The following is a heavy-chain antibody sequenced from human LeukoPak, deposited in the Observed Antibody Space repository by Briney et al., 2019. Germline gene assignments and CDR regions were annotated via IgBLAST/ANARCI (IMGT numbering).Heavy chain of an antibody. CDR2: IRNKANSYTT. Sequence: GGSLRLSCAASGFTFSDHYMDWVRQAPGKRLEWVGRIRNKANSYTTEYAASVKGRFTISRDDSKNSLYLQMNSLKTEDTAVYYCVAMLRGVGYWGQGTLVTVSS. D-gene: IGHD3-10*01. V-gene: IGHV3-72*01. CDR1: GFTFSDHY. J-gene: IGHJ4*02. CDR3: VAMLRGVGY.